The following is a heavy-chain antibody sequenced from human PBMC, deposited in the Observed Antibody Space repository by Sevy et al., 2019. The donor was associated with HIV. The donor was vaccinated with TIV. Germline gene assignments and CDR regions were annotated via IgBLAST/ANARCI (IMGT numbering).Heavy chain of an antibody. CDR1: GFTFSSYA. J-gene: IGHJ4*02. Sequence: GGSLRLSFAASGFTFSSYAMSWVRQAPGKGLEWVSAISGSGGSTYYADSVKGRFTISRDNSKNTLYLQMNSLRAEDTAVYYCAKVDIVVVVAALHTAIDYWGQGTLVTVSS. V-gene: IGHV3-23*01. D-gene: IGHD2-15*01. CDR2: ISGSGGST. CDR3: AKVDIVVVVAALHTAIDY.